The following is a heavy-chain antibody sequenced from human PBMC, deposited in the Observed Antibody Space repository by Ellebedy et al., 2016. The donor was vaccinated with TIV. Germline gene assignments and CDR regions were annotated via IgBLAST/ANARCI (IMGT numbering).Heavy chain of an antibody. CDR3: ATDRVVIAVYYYYYGMDV. J-gene: IGHJ6*02. CDR2: ISGSGGST. D-gene: IGHD3-3*01. Sequence: GGSLRLXCAASGFTFSSSVMSWVPQAPGKGLEWVSAISGSGGSTYYADSVKGRFTISRDNSKNTLYLQMNSLRAEDTAVYYCATDRVVIAVYYYYYGMDVWGQGTTVTVSS. CDR1: GFTFSSSV. V-gene: IGHV3-23*01.